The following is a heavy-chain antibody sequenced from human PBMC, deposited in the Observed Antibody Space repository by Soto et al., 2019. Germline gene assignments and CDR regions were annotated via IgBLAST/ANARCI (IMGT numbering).Heavy chain of an antibody. V-gene: IGHV3-23*01. CDR2: ISGSGGST. D-gene: IGHD6-19*01. J-gene: IGHJ4*02. CDR3: AKDYNPVAGYFDY. Sequence: EVQLLESGGGLVQPGGSLRLSCAASGFTFGSYAMSWVRQAPGKGLEWVSAISGSGGSTYYADSVKGRFTISRDNSKNTLYLHMNSLRAEDTAVYYCAKDYNPVAGYFDYWGQGTLVTVSS. CDR1: GFTFGSYA.